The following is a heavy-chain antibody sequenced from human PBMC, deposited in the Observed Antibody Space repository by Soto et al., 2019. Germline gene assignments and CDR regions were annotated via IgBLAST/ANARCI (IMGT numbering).Heavy chain of an antibody. CDR2: ISSSSTYI. CDR1: GISFSSHS. CDR3: AREGGNYYYYYGMDV. D-gene: IGHD4-4*01. V-gene: IGHV3-21*01. J-gene: IGHJ6*02. Sequence: EVQVVESGGGLVKPGGSLRLSCAASGISFSSHSMNWVRQAPGKGLEWVSSISSSSTYIYYADSVKGRFTISRDNAQNSLYLKMNSLRAEDTAGYYCAREGGNYYYYYGMDVWGQGTTVTVSS.